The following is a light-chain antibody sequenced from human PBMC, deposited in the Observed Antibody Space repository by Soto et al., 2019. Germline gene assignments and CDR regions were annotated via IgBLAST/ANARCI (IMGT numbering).Light chain of an antibody. CDR2: AAS. CDR1: QSFRSSY. Sequence: EIVLTQSPGTLSLSPGERATLSCRASQSFRSSYLAWYQQRPGQAPRLLIYAASSRATGIPYRFSGSGSGTDFTLTISSLEPEDYAVYYCQQYGSSPGFTFGGGTKVEIK. CDR3: QQYGSSPGFT. J-gene: IGKJ4*01. V-gene: IGKV3-20*01.